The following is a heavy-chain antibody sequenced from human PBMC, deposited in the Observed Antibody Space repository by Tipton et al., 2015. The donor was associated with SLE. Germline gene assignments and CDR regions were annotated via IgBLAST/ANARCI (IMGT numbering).Heavy chain of an antibody. CDR3: AILPCSSTSCHTLYDY. D-gene: IGHD2-2*02. CDR2: IYHSGST. CDR1: GGSISSSNW. V-gene: IGHV4-4*02. J-gene: IGHJ4*02. Sequence: TLSLTCAVSGGSISSSNWWSWVRQPPGKGLEWIGEIYHSGSTNYNPSLKSRVTISVDTSKNQFSLKLSSVTAADTAVYYCAILPCSSTSCHTLYDYWGQGTLDTVSS.